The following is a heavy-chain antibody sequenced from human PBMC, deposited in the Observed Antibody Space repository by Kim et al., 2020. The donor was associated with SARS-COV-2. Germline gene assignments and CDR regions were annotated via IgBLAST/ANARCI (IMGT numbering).Heavy chain of an antibody. V-gene: IGHV3-48*03. D-gene: IGHD2-15*01. J-gene: IGHJ6*02. CDR1: GFTFSSYE. CDR2: ISSSGSTI. CDR3: ARDGVVVAANYYYYGMDV. Sequence: GGSLRLSCAASGFTFSSYEMNWVRQAPGKGLEWVSYISSSGSTIYYADSVKGRFTISRDNAKNSLYLQMNSLRAEDTAVYYCARDGVVVAANYYYYGMDVWGQGTTVTVSS.